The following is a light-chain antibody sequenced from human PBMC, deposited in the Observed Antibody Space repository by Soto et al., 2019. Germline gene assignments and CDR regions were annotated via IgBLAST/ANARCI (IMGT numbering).Light chain of an antibody. J-gene: IGKJ1*01. CDR1: QSISRG. Sequence: DIQMPQSPSTLSAFVGDRVTITCRASQSISRGLAWYQQKPGKAPKLLIYDASTLESGGPSRFSGSGSGTDFTLTISSLQPEDFATYYCLQDYNYPLTFGQGTKVDIK. V-gene: IGKV1-5*01. CDR2: DAS. CDR3: LQDYNYPLT.